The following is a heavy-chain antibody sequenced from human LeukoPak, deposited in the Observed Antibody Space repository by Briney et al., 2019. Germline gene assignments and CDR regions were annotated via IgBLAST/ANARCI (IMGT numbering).Heavy chain of an antibody. V-gene: IGHV1-18*04. J-gene: IGHJ5*02. CDR3: ARALLLWFGSPVCNWFEP. D-gene: IGHD3-10*01. CDR1: GYTFTSYG. Sequence: ASVKVSCKASGYTFTSYGISWVRQAPGQGLEWMGWISAYNGNTNYAQKLQGRVTMTTDTSTSTAYMELRSLRSDDTAVYYCARALLLWFGSPVCNWFEPWGQGTLVTVSS. CDR2: ISAYNGNT.